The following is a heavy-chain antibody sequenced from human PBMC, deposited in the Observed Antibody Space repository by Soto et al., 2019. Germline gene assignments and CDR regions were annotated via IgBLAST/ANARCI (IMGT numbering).Heavy chain of an antibody. J-gene: IGHJ4*02. Sequence: SETLSLTCAVSGDSISSGGYSWSWIRQPPGKGLEWIGYIYHSGSTYYNPSLKSRVTISVDRSKNQFSLKLSSVTAADTAVYYCARAKVTTQSNYFDYWGQGTLVTVS. CDR1: GDSISSGGYS. CDR3: ARAKVTTQSNYFDY. CDR2: IYHSGST. V-gene: IGHV4-30-2*01. D-gene: IGHD2-21*02.